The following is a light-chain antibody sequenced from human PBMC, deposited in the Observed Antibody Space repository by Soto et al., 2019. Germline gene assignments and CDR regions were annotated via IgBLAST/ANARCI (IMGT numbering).Light chain of an antibody. V-gene: IGLV2-14*01. Sequence: QSALTQPASVSGSPGQSITISCTGTSSDVGRYNYVSWYQQHPGKAPKLMIYEVSNRPSRVSNRFSGSKSGKTASLTISGLQAEDEADYYCSSYTTSSPYVFGTGTKLTVL. CDR1: SSDVGRYNY. CDR2: EVS. CDR3: SSYTTSSPYV. J-gene: IGLJ1*01.